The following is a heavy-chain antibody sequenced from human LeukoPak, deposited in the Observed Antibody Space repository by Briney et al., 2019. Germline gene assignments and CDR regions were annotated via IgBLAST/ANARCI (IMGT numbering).Heavy chain of an antibody. CDR2: IRYDGSNK. Sequence: PGGSLRLSCAASGFTFSSYGMHWVRQAPGKGLEWVAFIRYDGSNKYYADSVKGRFTISRDNSKNTLYLQMNSLRAEDTAVYSCAKDREGIVVVPAATALDYWGQGTLVTVSS. J-gene: IGHJ4*02. CDR3: AKDREGIVVVPAATALDY. CDR1: GFTFSSYG. V-gene: IGHV3-30*02. D-gene: IGHD2-2*01.